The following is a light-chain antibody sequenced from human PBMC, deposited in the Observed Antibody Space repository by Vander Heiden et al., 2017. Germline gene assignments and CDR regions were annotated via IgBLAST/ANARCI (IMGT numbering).Light chain of an antibody. CDR1: KLGDEY. Sequence: SYALPQPPSVSASLGPTASLPCPGDKLGDEYVCWYQQKPGQSPVLVIDQDTKRPSGILDRFAGSSTGNTATLTISGTHAMDEADYYWQAGDSSSVVFGGGTKLTVL. V-gene: IGLV3-1*01. CDR3: QAGDSSSVV. CDR2: QDT. J-gene: IGLJ2*01.